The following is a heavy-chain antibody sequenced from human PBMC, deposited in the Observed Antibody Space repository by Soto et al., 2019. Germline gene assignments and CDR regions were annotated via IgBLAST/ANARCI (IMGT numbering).Heavy chain of an antibody. CDR3: VKYVCSCWPYLCDMDV. CDR2: ISYDGRSK. V-gene: IGHV3-30*18. CDR1: GFTFSSYG. J-gene: IGHJ6*01. Sequence: LRLSCGASGFTFSSYGMHWVRQAPGKGLEGVAVISYDGRSKYYADAVKGRFTISRDNSKNTLYLQMSSLRAEDTAVYYCVKYVCSCWPYLCDMDVWVQGSTV. D-gene: IGHD6-19*01.